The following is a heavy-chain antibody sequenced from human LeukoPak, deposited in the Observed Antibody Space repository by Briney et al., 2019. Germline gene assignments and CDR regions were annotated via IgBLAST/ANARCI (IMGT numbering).Heavy chain of an antibody. J-gene: IGHJ4*02. CDR3: DYYDSSGYFRRDY. CDR1: GGSISSSSHY. Sequence: SETLSLTCSVSGGSISSSSHYWGWIRQPPGRGLECIGSIFYGGNTFYNPSLKSRVTISVDTSKNQFSLKLSSVTAADTAVYYCDYYDSSGYFRRDYWGQGTLVTVSS. V-gene: IGHV4-39*01. D-gene: IGHD3-22*01. CDR2: IFYGGNT.